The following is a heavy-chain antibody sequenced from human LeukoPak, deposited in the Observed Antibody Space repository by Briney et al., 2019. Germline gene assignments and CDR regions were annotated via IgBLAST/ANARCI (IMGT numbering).Heavy chain of an antibody. V-gene: IGHV4-39*01. J-gene: IGHJ6*03. CDR1: GGSISSSSYY. D-gene: IGHD3-16*01. Sequence: PSETLSLTCTVSGGSISSSSYYWGWIRQPPGKGLEWIGSIYYSGSTYYNPSLKSRVTISVDTSKNQFSLKLSSVTAADTAVYYCAGVGAAPREYYYMDVWGKGTTVTVSS. CDR2: IYYSGST. CDR3: AGVGAAPREYYYMDV.